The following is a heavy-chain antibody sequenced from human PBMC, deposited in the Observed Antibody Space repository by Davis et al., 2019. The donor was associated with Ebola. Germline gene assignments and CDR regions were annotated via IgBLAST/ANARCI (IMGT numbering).Heavy chain of an antibody. Sequence: ASVTVSCKASGYMFRSYAISWLRQAPGQGLEWMGWITTYNGNTDYSKKVQGRVTMTTDTSTSTAYMELNSLTSDDTAFYYCARGHSGSYDYWGQGTLVTVSS. D-gene: IGHD1-26*01. CDR2: ITTYNGNT. CDR1: GYMFRSYA. V-gene: IGHV1-18*01. J-gene: IGHJ4*02. CDR3: ARGHSGSYDY.